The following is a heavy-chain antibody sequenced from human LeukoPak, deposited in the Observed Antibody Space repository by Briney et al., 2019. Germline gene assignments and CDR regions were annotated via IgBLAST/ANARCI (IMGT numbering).Heavy chain of an antibody. D-gene: IGHD3-22*01. V-gene: IGHV3-30*18. Sequence: GRSLRLSCAASGFTFSSYGMHWVRQAPGKGLEWVAVISYDGSNKYYADSVKGRFTISRDNSKNTLYLQMNSLRAEDTAVYYCAKDEYYYDSSGYYQFWGQGTMATVSS. CDR2: ISYDGSNK. CDR3: AKDEYYYDSSGYYQF. J-gene: IGHJ3*01. CDR1: GFTFSSYG.